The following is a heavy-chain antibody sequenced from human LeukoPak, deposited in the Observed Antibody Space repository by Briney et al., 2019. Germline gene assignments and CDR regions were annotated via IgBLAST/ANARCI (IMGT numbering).Heavy chain of an antibody. J-gene: IGHJ4*02. CDR2: ISSSSTTI. CDR1: GFTFSDYN. Sequence: GGSLRLSCAASGFTFSDYNMNWVRQAPGKGLEGVSYISSSSTTIHYADSVRGRFTISRDNAKNSLYLQIYSLRDEDTALYYCARGLVKYNSGWFFDYWGQGTLVTVSA. D-gene: IGHD6-19*01. CDR3: ARGLVKYNSGWFFDY. V-gene: IGHV3-48*02.